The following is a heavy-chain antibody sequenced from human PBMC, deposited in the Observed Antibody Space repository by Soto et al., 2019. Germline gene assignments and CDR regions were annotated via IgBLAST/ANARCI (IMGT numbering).Heavy chain of an antibody. D-gene: IGHD3-3*01. CDR3: AREAEFWSGYYNRFDP. J-gene: IGHJ5*02. V-gene: IGHV1-46*01. CDR1: GYTFTSYY. Sequence: ASVKVSCKASGYTFTSYYMHWVRQAPGQGLEWMGIINPSGGSTSYAQKFQGRVTMTRDSSISTAYMELSRLRSDDTAVYYCAREAEFWSGYYNRFDPWGQGTLVTVSS. CDR2: INPSGGST.